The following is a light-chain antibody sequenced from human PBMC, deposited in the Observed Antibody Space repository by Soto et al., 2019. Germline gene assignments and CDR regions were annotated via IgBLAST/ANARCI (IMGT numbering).Light chain of an antibody. CDR2: DAS. J-gene: IGKJ4*01. Sequence: EVVLTQSPATLSLSPGERGTLSCRASQSVSRYLAWYQQKPGQAPRLLIYDASNRATGIPARFSGSGSETNFTLTISSLEPEDFAFYYCQQRSNWPLTFGGGTKVDIK. CDR1: QSVSRY. CDR3: QQRSNWPLT. V-gene: IGKV3-11*01.